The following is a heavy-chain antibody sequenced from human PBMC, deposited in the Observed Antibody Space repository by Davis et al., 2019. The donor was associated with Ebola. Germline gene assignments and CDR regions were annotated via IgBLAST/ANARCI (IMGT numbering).Heavy chain of an antibody. Sequence: SGPTLVKPTPTLTLTCTFSGFSLRPRGVGVGWIRQPPAQALEWLAPIYWDDDKRYSPSLKSRLTITKDTSKNQVVLTMTNMDPVDTATYYGAHRGSGSYTHYFEYWGQGTLVTVSS. V-gene: IGHV2-5*02. J-gene: IGHJ4*02. CDR1: GFSLRPRGVG. D-gene: IGHD1-26*01. CDR3: AHRGSGSYTHYFEY. CDR2: IYWDDDK.